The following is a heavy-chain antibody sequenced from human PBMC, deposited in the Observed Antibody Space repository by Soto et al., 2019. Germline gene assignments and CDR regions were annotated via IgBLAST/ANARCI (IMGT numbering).Heavy chain of an antibody. CDR2: IIPIFGTA. J-gene: IGHJ6*02. Sequence: GASVKVSCKASGGTFSSYAISWVRQAPGQGLEWMGGIIPIFGTANYAQKFQDRVTITADESTSTAYMELSSLRSEDTAVYYCARAKGSGSYYLYYYYGMDVWGQGTTVTVSS. CDR3: ARAKGSGSYYLYYYYGMDV. D-gene: IGHD3-10*01. CDR1: GGTFSSYA. V-gene: IGHV1-69*13.